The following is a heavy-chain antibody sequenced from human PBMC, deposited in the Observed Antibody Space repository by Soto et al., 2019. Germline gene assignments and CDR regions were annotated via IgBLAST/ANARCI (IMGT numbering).Heavy chain of an antibody. J-gene: IGHJ4*02. Sequence: TSETLSLTCAFYGGSFSGYYWSRIRQPPGKGLEWIGEINHSGSTNYNPSLKSRVTISVDTSKNQFSLRLSSVTAADTAVYYCARGDSSGWYFDYWGQGTLVTVSS. D-gene: IGHD6-19*01. CDR1: GGSFSGYY. V-gene: IGHV4-34*01. CDR2: INHSGST. CDR3: ARGDSSGWYFDY.